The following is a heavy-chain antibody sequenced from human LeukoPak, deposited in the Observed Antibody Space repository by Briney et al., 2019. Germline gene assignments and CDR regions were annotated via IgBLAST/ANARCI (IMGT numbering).Heavy chain of an antibody. Sequence: GGSLRLSCAASGFTFDDYAMHWVRQAPGKGLEWFSGISWNSGSIGYADSVKGRFTISRDNAKNSLYLQMNSLRAEDMALYYCAKGTDYGDYAYFDYWGQGTLVTVSS. D-gene: IGHD4-17*01. CDR1: GFTFDDYA. V-gene: IGHV3-9*03. CDR3: AKGTDYGDYAYFDY. J-gene: IGHJ4*02. CDR2: ISWNSGSI.